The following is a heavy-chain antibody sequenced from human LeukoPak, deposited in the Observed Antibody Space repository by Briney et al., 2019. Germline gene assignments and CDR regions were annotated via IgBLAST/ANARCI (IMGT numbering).Heavy chain of an antibody. J-gene: IGHJ5*02. Sequence: SETLSLTCTVSGGSISSYYWSWIRQPPGKGLEWIGYIYYSGSTNYNPSLKSRVTISVDTSKNQFSLKLSSVTAADTAVYYCARDRGRFDPWGQGTLVTVSS. V-gene: IGHV4-59*01. CDR1: GGSISSYY. CDR2: IYYSGST. CDR3: ARDRGRFDP.